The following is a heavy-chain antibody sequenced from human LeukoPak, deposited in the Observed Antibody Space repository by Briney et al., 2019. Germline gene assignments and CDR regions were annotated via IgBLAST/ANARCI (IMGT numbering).Heavy chain of an antibody. V-gene: IGHV1-18*01. CDR2: ISAYNGNT. J-gene: IGHJ4*02. Sequence: ASVKVSCKASGGTFSSYGISWVRQAPGQGLEWMGWISAYNGNTNYAQKLQGRVTMTTDTSTSTAYMELRSLRSDDTAVYYCARDDIVVVPAAIGYWGQGTLVTVSS. D-gene: IGHD2-2*02. CDR1: GGTFSSYG. CDR3: ARDDIVVVPAAIGY.